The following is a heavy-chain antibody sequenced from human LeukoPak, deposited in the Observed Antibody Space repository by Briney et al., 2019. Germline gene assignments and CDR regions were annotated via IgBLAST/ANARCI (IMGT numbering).Heavy chain of an antibody. CDR1: GFTFSDYY. Sequence: GGSLRLSCAASGFTFSDYYMSWIRQAPGKGLEWVSYISSSGSTIYYADSVKGRFTISRDNAKNSLYLQMNSLRAEDTAVYYCARDGSYYSNPKYFQHWGQGTLVTVSS. V-gene: IGHV3-11*01. CDR2: ISSSGSTI. J-gene: IGHJ1*01. D-gene: IGHD4-11*01. CDR3: ARDGSYYSNPKYFQH.